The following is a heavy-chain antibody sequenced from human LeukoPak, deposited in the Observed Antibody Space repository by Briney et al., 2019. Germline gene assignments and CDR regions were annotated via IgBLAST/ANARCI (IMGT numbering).Heavy chain of an antibody. Sequence: GGSLRLSCAASGFTFSSYWMHWVRQVPGKGLVWVSRINSDGSSTSYADSVKGRFTISRDNAKNSLYLQMNSLRAEDTAVYYCARAPAELRYSSYDDYWGQGTLVTVSS. CDR2: INSDGSST. CDR1: GFTFSSYW. D-gene: IGHD3-9*01. CDR3: ARAPAELRYSSYDDY. J-gene: IGHJ4*02. V-gene: IGHV3-74*01.